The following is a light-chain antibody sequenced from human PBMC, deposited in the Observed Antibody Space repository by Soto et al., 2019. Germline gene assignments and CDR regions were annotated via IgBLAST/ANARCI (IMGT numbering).Light chain of an antibody. Sequence: EIVLTQSPATLSLSPGDRATLSCRASQSVGSYLAWYQQRPGQAPRLLIYDVSTRATDIPPRFSGSGSGTDFTLTINSLEPEDSAVYYCQQRGTFGGGTRLEIK. V-gene: IGKV3-11*01. CDR1: QSVGSY. CDR3: QQRGT. J-gene: IGKJ5*01. CDR2: DVS.